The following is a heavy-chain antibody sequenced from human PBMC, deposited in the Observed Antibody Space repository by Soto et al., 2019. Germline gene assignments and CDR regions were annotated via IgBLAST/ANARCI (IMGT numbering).Heavy chain of an antibody. CDR2: INSDGSYT. V-gene: IGHV3-74*01. J-gene: IGHJ4*01. CDR1: GFIFRSYW. CDR3: ESPVRCSRSLEIH. Sequence: GWSLRLACAASGFIFRSYWMHWVRQAPGKGLVWVSRINSDGSYTSTADSVKGRFTISRDNAKNTLYLQMNNLRAEDTAVYCFESPVRCSRSLEIHWGQGSLVPVSS. D-gene: IGHD6-13*01.